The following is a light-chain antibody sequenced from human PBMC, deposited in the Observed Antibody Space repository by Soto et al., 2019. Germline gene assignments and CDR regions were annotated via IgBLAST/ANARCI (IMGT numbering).Light chain of an antibody. J-gene: IGKJ5*01. CDR1: QSVSSN. V-gene: IGKV3-20*01. CDR2: GAS. Sequence: EIVMTQSPTILSVSPGERATLSCRASQSVSSNLAWYQQKPGQAPRLLIYGASTRAAGIPDRFSGSGSETDFSLTIRRLEPEDFAVYYCQQYGSSSITFGQGTRLEIK. CDR3: QQYGSSSIT.